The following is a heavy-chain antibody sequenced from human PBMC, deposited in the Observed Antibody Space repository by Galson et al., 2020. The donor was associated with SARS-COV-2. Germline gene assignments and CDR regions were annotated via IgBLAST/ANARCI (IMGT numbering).Heavy chain of an antibody. CDR2: IYYSGST. J-gene: IGHJ4*02. V-gene: IGHV4-31*03. Sequence: ETSETLSLTCTVSGGSISSGGYYWSWLRQHPGKGLEWIGYIYYSGSTYYNPSLQSRVTISVDTSKNQFSLKLSSVTAADTAVYYCARAITIFGVVIANFDYWGQGTLVTVSS. CDR1: GGSISSGGYY. CDR3: ARAITIFGVVIANFDY. D-gene: IGHD3-3*01.